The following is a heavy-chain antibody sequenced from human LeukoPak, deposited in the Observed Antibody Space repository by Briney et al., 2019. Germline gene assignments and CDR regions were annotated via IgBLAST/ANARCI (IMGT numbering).Heavy chain of an antibody. Sequence: GGSLRLSCAASGFTFSSYMMTWVRQAPGKGLEWVANIKRDGGEKFYVDSVRGRFTISRDNAKNSLYLQMNSLRAEDKDVYYCASGSLWSGILEYWDQGTLVIVSA. D-gene: IGHD3-3*01. CDR3: ASGSLWSGILEY. J-gene: IGHJ4*02. V-gene: IGHV3-7*01. CDR2: IKRDGGEK. CDR1: GFTFSSYM.